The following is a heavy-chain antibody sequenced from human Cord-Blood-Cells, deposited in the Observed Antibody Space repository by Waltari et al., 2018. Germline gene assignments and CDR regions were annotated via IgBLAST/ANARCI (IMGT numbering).Heavy chain of an antibody. CDR3: ARQPRITIFGVVISAFDY. CDR1: GGSISSSSYY. J-gene: IGHJ4*02. Sequence: QLQLQESGAGLVKPSETLSLTCTVSGGSISSSSYYWGWIRQPPGKGLEWIGSIYYSGSTYYNPSLKSRVTISVDTSKNQFSLKLSSVTAADTAVYYCARQPRITIFGVVISAFDYWGQGTLVTVSS. D-gene: IGHD3-3*01. CDR2: IYYSGST. V-gene: IGHV4-39*01.